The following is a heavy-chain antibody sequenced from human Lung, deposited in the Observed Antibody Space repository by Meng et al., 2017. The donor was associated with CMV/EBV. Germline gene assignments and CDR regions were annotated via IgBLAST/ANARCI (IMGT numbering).Heavy chain of an antibody. CDR3: ARGSRPYYYGSGSPLDP. Sequence: SXKISXAASGFTFSDYYMTWIRQAPGKGLEWVSYISSSGRTIYYADSVKGRFTISRDDAKNSRFLQMNSLRADDTAVYSCARGSRPYYYGSGSPLDPWGQGTXVTVAS. CDR2: ISSSGRTI. D-gene: IGHD3-10*01. J-gene: IGHJ5*02. CDR1: GFTFSDYY. V-gene: IGHV3-11*01.